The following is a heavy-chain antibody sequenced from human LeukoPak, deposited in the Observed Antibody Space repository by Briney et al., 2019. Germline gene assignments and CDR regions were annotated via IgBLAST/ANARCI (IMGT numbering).Heavy chain of an antibody. CDR3: ARDQSLLYFDY. J-gene: IGHJ4*02. CDR2: TWYDGSNK. Sequence: PGRSLRLSCAASGFTFSSYGMHWVRQAPGKGLEWVAVTWYDGSNKSYGDSVKGRFTISRDNSKNTLYLQMSSLRAEDTAVYYCARDQSLLYFDYWGQGTLVTVSS. V-gene: IGHV3-33*01. D-gene: IGHD2-15*01. CDR1: GFTFSSYG.